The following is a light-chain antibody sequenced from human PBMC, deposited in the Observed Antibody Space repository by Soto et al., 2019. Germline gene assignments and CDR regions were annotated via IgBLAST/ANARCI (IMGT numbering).Light chain of an antibody. V-gene: IGKV3-20*01. CDR1: QTVSKNY. J-gene: IGKJ5*01. CDR3: QQYAVSPIT. CDR2: AAS. Sequence: EIVLTQSPVTLSLSPGEGATLSCRASQTVSKNYLAWYQQKAGQAPRLVIYAASTRATGIPDRFSGSGSGTDFTLTIGRLEPEDFAVFYCQQYAVSPITFGQGTRLEI.